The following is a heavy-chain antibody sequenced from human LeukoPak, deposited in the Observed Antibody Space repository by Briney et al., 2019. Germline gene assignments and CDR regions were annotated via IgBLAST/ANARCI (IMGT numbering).Heavy chain of an antibody. CDR2: ISYDGSNK. V-gene: IGHV3-30*18. J-gene: IGHJ6*04. D-gene: IGHD2-2*01. CDR1: GFTFSSYG. CDR3: AKEANIVVVPAARYYYGMDV. Sequence: PGGSLRLSCAASGFTFSSYGMHWVRQAQGKGLEWVAVISYDGSNKYYADSVKGRFTISRDNSKNTLYLQMNSLRAEDTAVYYCAKEANIVVVPAARYYYGMDVWGKGTTVTVSP.